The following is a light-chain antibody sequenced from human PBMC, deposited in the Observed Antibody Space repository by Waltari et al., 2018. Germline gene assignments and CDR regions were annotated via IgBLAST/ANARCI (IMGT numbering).Light chain of an antibody. V-gene: IGLV2-14*01. Sequence: QSALTQPASVSGSPGQSLTISCTGTSRDLGDYTYVSWYQQPPGTAPQLMIFDVTNRPSGVSNRFSGSKSGNTASLTISGLRADDEAHYYCSSYSTTNTIVFGTGTKVTVL. J-gene: IGLJ1*01. CDR3: SSYSTTNTIV. CDR2: DVT. CDR1: SRDLGDYTY.